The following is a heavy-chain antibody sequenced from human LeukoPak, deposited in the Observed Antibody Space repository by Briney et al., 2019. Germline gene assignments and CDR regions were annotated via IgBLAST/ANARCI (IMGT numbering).Heavy chain of an antibody. D-gene: IGHD1-14*01. Sequence: PGGSLRLSCAASGFTFSSYWMTWVRQAPGKGLEWVANIKEDGSEKNYVDSVKGRFTISRDNAKNSLYLQMNSLRVEDTAVYYCTRDPRNLDYWGQGTLVTVSS. CDR1: GFTFSSYW. CDR2: IKEDGSEK. CDR3: TRDPRNLDY. J-gene: IGHJ4*02. V-gene: IGHV3-7*03.